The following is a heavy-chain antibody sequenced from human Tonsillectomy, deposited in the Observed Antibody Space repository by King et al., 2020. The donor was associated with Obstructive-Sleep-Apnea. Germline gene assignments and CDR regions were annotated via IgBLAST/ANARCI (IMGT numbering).Heavy chain of an antibody. CDR2: ISTYNINR. J-gene: IGHJ3*02. V-gene: IGHV1-18*04. Sequence: QLVQSGAEVKKPGASVKVSCKASGYTLTSYDISWVRQAPGQGLEWMGWISTYNINRNYAQEFQGRVTMTTDTSTSTAYIELRSLRSDDTAVYYCARTSISTLWALDIWGQGTMVTVSS. D-gene: IGHD1-1*01. CDR3: ARTSISTLWALDI. CDR1: GYTLTSYD.